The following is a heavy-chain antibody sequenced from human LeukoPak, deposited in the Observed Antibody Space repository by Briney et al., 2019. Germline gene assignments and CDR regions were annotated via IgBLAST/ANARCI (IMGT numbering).Heavy chain of an antibody. J-gene: IGHJ4*02. Sequence: GGSLRLSCAASGFTFCSDSMIWVRQAPGKGLEWISYIHDGGSPIYYADSVKGRFTVSRDNAKNSLYLQMNSLRAEDTAVYYCARGGSSWFSYWGQGTLVTVSS. CDR3: ARGGSSWFSY. CDR1: GFTFCSDS. D-gene: IGHD6-13*01. V-gene: IGHV3-48*01. CDR2: IHDGGSPI.